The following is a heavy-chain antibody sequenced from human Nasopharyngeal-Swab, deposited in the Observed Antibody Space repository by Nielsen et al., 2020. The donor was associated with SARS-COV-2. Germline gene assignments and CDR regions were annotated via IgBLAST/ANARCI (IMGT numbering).Heavy chain of an antibody. D-gene: IGHD3-16*01. CDR1: GFTFDEYA. CDR2: ISWNSGSI. J-gene: IGHJ4*02. V-gene: IGHV3-9*01. Sequence: GGSLRLSCAASGFTFDEYAMHWVRQAPGKGLEWVSGISWNSGSIGYADSVKGRFTISRDNAKNYLYLQMNSLRAEDTALYYCAKANYDYVWGSYSDYWGQGTLVTVSS. CDR3: AKANYDYVWGSYSDY.